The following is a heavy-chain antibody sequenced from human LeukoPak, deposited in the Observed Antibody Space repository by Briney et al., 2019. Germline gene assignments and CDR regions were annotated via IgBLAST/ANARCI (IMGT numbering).Heavy chain of an antibody. CDR3: ARVSRVNYYMDV. Sequence: SETLSLTCTVSGGSISSYYWSWIRQPPGKGLEWIGYIYYSGSTNYNPSLKSRVTISVDTSKNQFSLKLSSVTAADTAVYYCARVSRVNYYMDVWGKGTTVTISS. D-gene: IGHD2-2*01. J-gene: IGHJ6*03. CDR2: IYYSGST. V-gene: IGHV4-59*01. CDR1: GGSISSYY.